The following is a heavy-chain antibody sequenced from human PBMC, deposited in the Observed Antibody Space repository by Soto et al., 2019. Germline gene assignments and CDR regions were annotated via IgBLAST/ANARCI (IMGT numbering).Heavy chain of an antibody. J-gene: IGHJ3*02. CDR2: IYHSGST. Sequence: QVQLQESGPGLVKPSGTLSLTCAVSGGSISSSNWWSWVRQHPGKGLEWIGEIYHSGSTNYNPSRKSRVTISVDKSKNQCALKLSSVTAADTAVYYCARSSGSYSHDAFDIWGQGTMVTVSS. D-gene: IGHD1-26*01. CDR1: GGSISSSNW. CDR3: ARSSGSYSHDAFDI. V-gene: IGHV4-4*02.